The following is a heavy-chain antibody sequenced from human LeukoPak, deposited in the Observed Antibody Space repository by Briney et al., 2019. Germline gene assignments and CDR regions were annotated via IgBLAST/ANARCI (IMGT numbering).Heavy chain of an antibody. CDR2: TYYRSKWYN. V-gene: IGHV6-1*01. J-gene: IGHJ3*02. CDR3: ARDQGYASGAWSDAFNI. Sequence: SQTLSLTCAISGDSVSSNSAAWNWIRQSPSRGLEWLGRTYYRSKWYNDYAVSVISRITINPDTSKNLFSLHLNSVTPEDTAVYYCARDQGYASGAWSDAFNIWGQGTMVTVSS. D-gene: IGHD6-19*01. CDR1: GDSVSSNSAA.